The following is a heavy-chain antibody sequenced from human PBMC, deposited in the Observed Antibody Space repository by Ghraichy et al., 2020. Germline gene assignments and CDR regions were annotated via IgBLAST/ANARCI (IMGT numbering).Heavy chain of an antibody. CDR2: IWYDGSNK. J-gene: IGHJ4*02. D-gene: IGHD2-2*01. CDR1: GFTFSSYG. Sequence: GGSLRLSCAASGFTFSSYGMHWVRQAPGKGLEWVAVIWYDGSNKYYADSVKGRFTISRDNSKNTLYLQMNSLRAEDTAVYYCARGYCSSTSCSADGTAMASFDYWGQGTLVTVSS. V-gene: IGHV3-33*01. CDR3: ARGYCSSTSCSADGTAMASFDY.